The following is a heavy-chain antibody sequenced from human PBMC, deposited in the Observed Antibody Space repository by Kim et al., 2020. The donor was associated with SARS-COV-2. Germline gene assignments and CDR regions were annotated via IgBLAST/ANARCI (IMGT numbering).Heavy chain of an antibody. Sequence: DSVKGRFTISRDNAKNSLYLQMNSLRDEDTAVYYCSSVDCSGGSCSSFDYWGQGTLVTVSS. J-gene: IGHJ4*02. D-gene: IGHD2-15*01. CDR3: SSVDCSGGSCSSFDY. V-gene: IGHV3-48*02.